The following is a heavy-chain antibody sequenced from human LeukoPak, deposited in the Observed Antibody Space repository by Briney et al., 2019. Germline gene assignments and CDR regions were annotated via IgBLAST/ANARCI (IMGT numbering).Heavy chain of an antibody. CDR2: ISYDGSNK. Sequence: GGSLRLSCAASGFTFSSYGMHWVRQAPGKGLEWVAVISYDGSNKYYADSVKGRFTISRDNSKNTLYLQMNSLRAEDTAVYYCAKESPTGGNFDYWGQGTLVTVSS. V-gene: IGHV3-30*18. D-gene: IGHD2-8*02. J-gene: IGHJ4*02. CDR1: GFTFSSYG. CDR3: AKESPTGGNFDY.